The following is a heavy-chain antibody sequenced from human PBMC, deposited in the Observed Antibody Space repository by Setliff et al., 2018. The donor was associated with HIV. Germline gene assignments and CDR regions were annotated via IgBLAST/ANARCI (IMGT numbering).Heavy chain of an antibody. J-gene: IGHJ4*02. Sequence: PSETLSLTCTVSGDSITSRPYWTWVRQPAGKGLEWIGRIYTSGSTNYNPSLKSRVSMSIDTSDNQFSLNLNSVTAADTAVYYCAGEFAYWGQGALVTVSS. CDR2: IYTSGST. CDR1: GDSITSRPY. V-gene: IGHV4-4*07. D-gene: IGHD3-10*01. CDR3: AGEFAY.